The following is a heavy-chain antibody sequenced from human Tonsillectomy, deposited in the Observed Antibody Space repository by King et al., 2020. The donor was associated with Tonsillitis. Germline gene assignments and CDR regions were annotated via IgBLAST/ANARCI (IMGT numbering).Heavy chain of an antibody. D-gene: IGHD2-2*01. CDR1: GYTFTGYY. V-gene: IGHV1-2*02. CDR2: INPNSGGT. Sequence: EQLVQSGAEVKKPGASVKVSCKASGYTFTGYYMHWVRQAPGQGLEWMGWINPNSGGTNYAQKFQGRVTMTRDTSISTAHMELSRLRSDDTAVYYWARVMGYQLFSLYYYGMDVWGQGTTVTVSS. J-gene: IGHJ6*02. CDR3: ARVMGYQLFSLYYYGMDV.